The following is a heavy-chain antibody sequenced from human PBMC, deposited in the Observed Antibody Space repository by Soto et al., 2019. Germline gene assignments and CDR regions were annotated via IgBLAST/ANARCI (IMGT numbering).Heavy chain of an antibody. V-gene: IGHV3-74*01. CDR2: VQSDGSTT. Sequence: EVQLVESGGGSVQPGGSLRLSCAVSGFALSSYWMHWVRQAPGKGLVWVSRVQSDGSTTNYADSVRGRFTISRDNAKNTLYLQMDSLRVEDTDMYYCAREKAVAGTSFDYWGQGTLVTVSS. J-gene: IGHJ4*02. D-gene: IGHD6-19*01. CDR1: GFALSSYW. CDR3: AREKAVAGTSFDY.